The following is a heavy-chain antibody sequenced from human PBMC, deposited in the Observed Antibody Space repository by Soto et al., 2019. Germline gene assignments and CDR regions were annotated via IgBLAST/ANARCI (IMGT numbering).Heavy chain of an antibody. J-gene: IGHJ6*02. D-gene: IGHD6-13*01. CDR2: ISGSGGST. Sequence: ASLRLSYAATGCKFSSYGMSSFRQAPGKGLEWVSAISGSGGSTYYADSVKGRFTISRDNSKNTLYLQMNSLRAEDTAVYYCARDLVMGSSSWLYYDYSGMDVWGHGTTVTVSS. V-gene: IGHV3-23*01. CDR3: ARDLVMGSSSWLYYDYSGMDV. CDR1: GCKFSSYG.